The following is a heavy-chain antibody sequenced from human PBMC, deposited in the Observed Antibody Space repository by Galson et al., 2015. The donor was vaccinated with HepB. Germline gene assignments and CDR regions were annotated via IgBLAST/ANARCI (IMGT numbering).Heavy chain of an antibody. Sequence: SLRLSCAASGFTVSSNYMSWVRQAPGKGLEWVSVIYSGGSTYYADSVKGRFTISRDNSKNTLYLQMNSLRAEDTAVYYCARDTSSSWYMAFDIWGQGTMVTVSS. CDR2: IYSGGST. J-gene: IGHJ3*02. V-gene: IGHV3-66*01. CDR1: GFTVSSNY. CDR3: ARDTSSSWYMAFDI. D-gene: IGHD6-13*01.